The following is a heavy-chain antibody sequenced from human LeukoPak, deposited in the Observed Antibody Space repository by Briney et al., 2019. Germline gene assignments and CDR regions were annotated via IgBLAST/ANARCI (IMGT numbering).Heavy chain of an antibody. D-gene: IGHD3-22*01. CDR2: IYSGGST. CDR3: AREAAYYDSSGYYLYYFDY. V-gene: IGHV3-66*01. CDR1: GFXFSNAW. J-gene: IGHJ4*02. Sequence: GGSLRLSCAASGFXFSNAWISWVRQAPGKGLEWVSVIYSGGSTYYADSVKGRFTISRDNSKNTLYLQMNSLRAEDTAVYYCAREAAYYDSSGYYLYYFDYWGQGTLVTVSS.